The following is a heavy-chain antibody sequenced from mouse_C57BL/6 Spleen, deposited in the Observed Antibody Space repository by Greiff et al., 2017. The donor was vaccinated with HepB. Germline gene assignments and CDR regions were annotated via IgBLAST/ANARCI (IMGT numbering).Heavy chain of an antibody. V-gene: IGHV1-81*01. Sequence: QVQLQQSGAELARPGASVKLSCKASGYTFTSYGISWVKRRTGQGLEWIGEIYPRSGNTYYNEKFKGKATLTADKSSSTAYMELRSLTSEDSAVYFCARRGGNYGNYEGYWGQGTTLTVSS. J-gene: IGHJ2*01. D-gene: IGHD2-1*01. CDR3: ARRGGNYGNYEGY. CDR2: IYPRSGNT. CDR1: GYTFTSYG.